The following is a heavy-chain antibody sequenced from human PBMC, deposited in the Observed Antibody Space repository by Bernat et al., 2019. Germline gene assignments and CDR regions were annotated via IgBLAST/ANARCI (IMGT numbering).Heavy chain of an antibody. D-gene: IGHD3-3*01. V-gene: IGHV3-15*07. CDR2: VKIKTDGETT. Sequence: EMQLVESGGGLVKPGGSLRLSCAASGFTFSNAWMNWVRQAPGKGLEWVGRVKIKTDGETTDYAAPVKGRFTISRDDSKNTLFLQMNSLKIEDTAVYYCTTGSVEGGWGQGTLVTVSS. CDR1: GFTFSNAW. J-gene: IGHJ4*02. CDR3: TTGSVEGG.